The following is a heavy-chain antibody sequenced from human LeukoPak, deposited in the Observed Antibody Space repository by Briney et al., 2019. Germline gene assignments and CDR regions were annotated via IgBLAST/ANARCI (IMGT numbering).Heavy chain of an antibody. CDR2: IYNNENT. Sequence: SETLSLTCSASGGSMTSFYWSWIRQSPGRGLEWIGYIYNNENTSYNASLKSRVTMSLDTSKSQFSLRLTSVTAADTAVYFCARHSYNSGWFFFGYWGQGILVTVSS. V-gene: IGHV4-59*08. CDR3: ARHSYNSGWFFFGY. D-gene: IGHD6-19*01. CDR1: GGSMTSFY. J-gene: IGHJ4*02.